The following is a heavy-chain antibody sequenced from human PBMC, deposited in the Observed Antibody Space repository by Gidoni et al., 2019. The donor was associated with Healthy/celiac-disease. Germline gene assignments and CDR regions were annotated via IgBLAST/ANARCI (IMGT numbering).Heavy chain of an antibody. CDR1: GFTFNRYA. Sequence: EVQPLESVGGWVQPGGSLRPSCAASGFTFNRYAMRWFRQAPGKGVEWVSAIGVSGGSTYYADSVKGRFTISRADSKRTLYLQMNSLRAEDTAVYYCAKDRRRYCSSTSCYTPFDYWGQGTLVTVSS. D-gene: IGHD2-2*02. CDR2: IGVSGGST. V-gene: IGHV3-23*01. J-gene: IGHJ4*02. CDR3: AKDRRRYCSSTSCYTPFDY.